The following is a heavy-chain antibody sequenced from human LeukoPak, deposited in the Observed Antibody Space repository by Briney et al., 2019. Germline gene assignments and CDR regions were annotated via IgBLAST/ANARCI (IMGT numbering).Heavy chain of an antibody. CDR3: ARSYDAGSYFTD. Sequence: GGSLRLSCAASGFTVSTNYVTWVRQARGKGLEWVSVVYGGGATYYAHSVKGRFTISRDNSKNSLYLQMNSLRAEDTAVYYCARSYDAGSYFTDWGQGALVTVSS. CDR2: VYGGGAT. CDR1: GFTVSTNY. J-gene: IGHJ4*02. V-gene: IGHV3-53*01. D-gene: IGHD3-10*01.